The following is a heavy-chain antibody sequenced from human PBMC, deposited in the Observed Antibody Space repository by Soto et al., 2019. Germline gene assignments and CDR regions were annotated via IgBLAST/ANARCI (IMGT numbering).Heavy chain of an antibody. D-gene: IGHD3-10*01. CDR2: IYWDDDK. CDR1: GFSLSTSGVG. CDR3: AHRGVLLWFAEGSEDYYYGMDV. Sequence: QITLKESGPTLVKPTQTLTLTCTFSGFSLSTSGVGVGWIRQPPGKALEWLALIYWDDDKRYSPSLKCRLTITKDTSKNQVVLTMTNMDPVDTATYYCAHRGVLLWFAEGSEDYYYGMDVWGQGTTVTVSS. J-gene: IGHJ6*02. V-gene: IGHV2-5*02.